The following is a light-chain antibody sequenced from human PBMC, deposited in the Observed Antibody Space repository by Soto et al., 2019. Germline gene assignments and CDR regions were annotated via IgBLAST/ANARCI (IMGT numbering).Light chain of an antibody. CDR3: QSYDISLHNYV. CDR1: TSNIGAPYD. Sequence: QSVLTHPPSVSGAPGQRVSISCTGSTSNIGAPYDVHWYQHLPGTAPKLLIYGDNNRPSGVPDRFSGSKSGTSASLAITRLQAGDEADYYCQSYDISLHNYVFGTGTKATVL. J-gene: IGLJ1*01. CDR2: GDN. V-gene: IGLV1-40*01.